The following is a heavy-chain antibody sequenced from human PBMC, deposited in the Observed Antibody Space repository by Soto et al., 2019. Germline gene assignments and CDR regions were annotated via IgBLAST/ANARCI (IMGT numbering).Heavy chain of an antibody. V-gene: IGHV1-18*01. Sequence: QVQLVQSGAEVKKPGASVKVSCKASGYTFTSYGISWVRQAPGQGLEWMGWISAYNGNTNYAQKLQGRVTMTTDTATSTAYMELRSLRSDDTAVYYCARDPNYIVVVVAAPGMDVWGKGTTVTVSS. CDR2: ISAYNGNT. J-gene: IGHJ6*03. D-gene: IGHD2-15*01. CDR3: ARDPNYIVVVVAAPGMDV. CDR1: GYTFTSYG.